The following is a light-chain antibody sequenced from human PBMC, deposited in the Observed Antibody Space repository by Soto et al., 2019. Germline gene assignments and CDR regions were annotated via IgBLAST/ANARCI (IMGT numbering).Light chain of an antibody. J-gene: IGKJ2*01. CDR1: QSITRS. Sequence: DVQMTQSPSSLSASVGDSVTITCRASQSITRSLNWYQQKPGKAPKLLIYGASILESGVPSRFSGSGSATDLTLTISSLQPEDFATYFCQQSYSTPPYTFGQGTTLEIK. CDR2: GAS. V-gene: IGKV1-39*01. CDR3: QQSYSTPPYT.